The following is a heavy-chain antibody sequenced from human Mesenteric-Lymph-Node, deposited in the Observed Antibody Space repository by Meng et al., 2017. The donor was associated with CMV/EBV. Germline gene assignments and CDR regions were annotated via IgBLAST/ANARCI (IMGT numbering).Heavy chain of an antibody. D-gene: IGHD4/OR15-4a*01. V-gene: IGHV1-2*02. Sequence: ASVTVSCKASGYTFTGYYIHWVRQAPGRGLEWMGWINPNTGGINYAQRFRGRVTMTRDTSTRTLYMEVTRLKSADTAIYDCGSLRNTWCLQYLGQGALVTVSS. CDR2: INPNTGGI. CDR1: GYTFTGYY. J-gene: IGHJ4*02. CDR3: GSLRNTWCLQY.